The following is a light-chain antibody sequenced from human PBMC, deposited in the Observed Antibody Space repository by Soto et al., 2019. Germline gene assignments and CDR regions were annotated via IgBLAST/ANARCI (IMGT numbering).Light chain of an antibody. CDR3: QQYNSSYT. J-gene: IGKJ2*01. Sequence: DIQMTQSPSTLSASVGDRVTITCRASQSIRSWLAWYQQKPGKAPKLLIYDASSLESGVPSRFSGSGSGTEFTLTISSLQPDDFATYYCQQYNSSYTFGQGTKLEIK. V-gene: IGKV1-5*01. CDR2: DAS. CDR1: QSIRSW.